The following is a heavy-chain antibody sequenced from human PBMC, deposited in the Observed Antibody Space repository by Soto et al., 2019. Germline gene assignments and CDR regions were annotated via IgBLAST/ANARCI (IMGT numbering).Heavy chain of an antibody. Sequence: QVQLVESGGGVVQPGRSLRLSCAASGFTFNTYGMHWVRQAPGKGLEWVAVIYYDGRNKYYADSVKGRFTISRDNSKITLNLQMSSLRVEDTAVYYCARDLGELWPSVGGYWGQGTLVTVSS. CDR3: ARDLGELWPSVGGY. D-gene: IGHD1-26*01. CDR2: IYYDGRNK. J-gene: IGHJ4*02. V-gene: IGHV3-33*01. CDR1: GFTFNTYG.